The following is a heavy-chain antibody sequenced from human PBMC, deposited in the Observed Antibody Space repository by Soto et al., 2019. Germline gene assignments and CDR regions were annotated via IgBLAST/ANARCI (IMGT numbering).Heavy chain of an antibody. CDR1: GGSISSYY. CDR2: IYYSGST. D-gene: IGHD6-13*01. Sequence: SETLSLTCTVSGGSISSYYWSWIRQPPGKGLEWIGYIYYSGSTNYNPSLKSRVTISVDTSKNQFSLKLSSVTAADMAVYYCARQQAALYYYYMDVWGKGTTVTVSS. CDR3: ARQQAALYYYYMDV. V-gene: IGHV4-59*08. J-gene: IGHJ6*03.